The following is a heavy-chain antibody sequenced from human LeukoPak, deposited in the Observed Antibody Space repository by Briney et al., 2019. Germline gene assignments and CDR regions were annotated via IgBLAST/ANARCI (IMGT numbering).Heavy chain of an antibody. CDR1: GGYISGYY. V-gene: IGHV4-4*07. J-gene: IGHJ4*02. Sequence: NTSETLSLTCTVSGGYISGYYWSWIRQPAGKGLEWIGRIYTSGSTNYSPSLQSRVTISVDKSKNLFSLKLNSVTAADTAVYFCARGLSFDSWGQGTLVTVSS. D-gene: IGHD2/OR15-2a*01. CDR3: ARGLSFDS. CDR2: IYTSGST.